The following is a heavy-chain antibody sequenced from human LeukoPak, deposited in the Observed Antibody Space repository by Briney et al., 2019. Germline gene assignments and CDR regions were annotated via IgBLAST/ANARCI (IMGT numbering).Heavy chain of an antibody. J-gene: IGHJ3*02. Sequence: SETRSLTCAVYGGSFSGYYWSWIRQPPGKGLEWIGEINHSGSTNYNPSLKSRVTISVDTSKNHFSLKLSSVTAADTAVYYCARGGPDYVWGSYRIAVAFDIWGQGTMVTVSS. CDR1: GGSFSGYY. V-gene: IGHV4-34*01. CDR3: ARGGPDYVWGSYRIAVAFDI. D-gene: IGHD3-16*02. CDR2: INHSGST.